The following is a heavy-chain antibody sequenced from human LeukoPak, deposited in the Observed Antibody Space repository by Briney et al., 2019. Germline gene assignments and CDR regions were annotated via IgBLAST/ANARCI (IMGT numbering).Heavy chain of an antibody. V-gene: IGHV1-8*01. D-gene: IGHD3-10*01. CDR1: GYTFTNFD. CDR3: ARVRVRGVIILGY. CDR2: MNPNSGNT. J-gene: IGHJ4*02. Sequence: ASVKVSCKASGYTFTNFDINWVRQATGQGLEWMGWMNPNSGNTGYAQKFQGRVTMTRNTSISTAYMELSSLRSEDAAVYYCARVRVRGVIILGYWGQGTLVTVSS.